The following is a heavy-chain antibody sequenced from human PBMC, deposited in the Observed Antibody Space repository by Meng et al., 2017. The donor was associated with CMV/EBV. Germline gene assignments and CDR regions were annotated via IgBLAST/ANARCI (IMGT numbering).Heavy chain of an antibody. CDR1: GGSFSGYY. CDR2: INHSGST. J-gene: IGHJ4*02. CDR3: ARDDSYGYSY. V-gene: IGHV4-34*01. D-gene: IGHD5-18*01. Sequence: SETLSLTCAVYGGSFSGYYWSWIRQPPGKGLEWIGEINHSGSTNYNPSLKSRVTISVDTSKNQFSLKLSSVTAADTAVYYCARDDSYGYSYWGQGTLVTSPQ.